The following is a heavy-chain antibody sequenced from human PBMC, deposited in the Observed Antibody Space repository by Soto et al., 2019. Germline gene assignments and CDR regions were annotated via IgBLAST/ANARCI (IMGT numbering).Heavy chain of an antibody. CDR3: ARGALYGDLPGWTGDAFDL. J-gene: IGHJ3*01. CDR1: GFTFSSYA. D-gene: IGHD4-17*01. CDR2: ISPTGTFM. Sequence: GGSLRLSCAASGFTFSSYAMSWVRQAPGKGLEWVSYISPTGTFMSADSLKDRFSISRDNAEKSLFLQMNSLRAEDTAVYFCARGALYGDLPGWTGDAFDLWGQGTMVTV. V-gene: IGHV3-21*01.